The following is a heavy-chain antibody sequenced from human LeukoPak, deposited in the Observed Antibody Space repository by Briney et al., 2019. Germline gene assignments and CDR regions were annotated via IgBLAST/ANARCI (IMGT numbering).Heavy chain of an antibody. Sequence: SETLSLTCTVSGGSISSSSYYWGWIRQPPGKGLEWIGSIYYSGSTYYNPSLKSRVTISVDTSKNQFSLKLSSVTAADTAVYYCARDGSGWYGNWFDPWGQGTLVTVSS. CDR1: GGSISSSSYY. CDR3: ARDGSGWYGNWFDP. J-gene: IGHJ5*02. V-gene: IGHV4-39*07. D-gene: IGHD6-19*01. CDR2: IYYSGST.